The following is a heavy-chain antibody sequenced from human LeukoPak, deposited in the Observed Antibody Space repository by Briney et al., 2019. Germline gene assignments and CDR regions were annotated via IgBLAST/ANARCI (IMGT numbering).Heavy chain of an antibody. CDR1: GFSLSTSGVG. Sequence: SGPTLVKPTQTLTLTCTFSGFSLSTSGVGVGWIRQPPGKALEWLALIYWGDDKRYSPSLKSRLTITKDTSKNQVVLTMTNMDPVDTATYYCAHSRLMTTVTRNWFDPWGQGTLVTVSS. CDR2: IYWGDDK. D-gene: IGHD4-17*01. V-gene: IGHV2-5*02. J-gene: IGHJ5*02. CDR3: AHSRLMTTVTRNWFDP.